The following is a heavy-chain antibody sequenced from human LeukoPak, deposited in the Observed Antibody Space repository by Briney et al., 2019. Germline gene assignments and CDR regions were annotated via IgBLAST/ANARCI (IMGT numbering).Heavy chain of an antibody. J-gene: IGHJ4*02. V-gene: IGHV3-23*01. CDR3: AKDRIAAADYFDY. Sequence: GGSLRLSCAASGFTFSSYAMSWVRQAPGKGLEGVSAISGSGGSTYYADSVKGRFTISRDNSKNTPYLQMNSLRAEDTAVYYCAKDRIAAADYFDYWGQGTLVTVSS. CDR2: ISGSGGST. CDR1: GFTFSSYA. D-gene: IGHD6-13*01.